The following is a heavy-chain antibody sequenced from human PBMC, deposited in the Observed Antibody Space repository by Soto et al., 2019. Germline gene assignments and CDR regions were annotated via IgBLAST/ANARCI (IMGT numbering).Heavy chain of an antibody. D-gene: IGHD2-21*02. CDR2: MYNTGST. Sequence: PSETLSLTCTVSGGSVSSGSYYWSWIRQPPGKGLEWIGYMYNTGSTIYNPSLKSRVTISVDTSKNQFSLKLNSVTAADTAVYYCARDLWGYCGADCYPLDVWGQGTKVTVSS. CDR3: ARDLWGYCGADCYPLDV. CDR1: GGSVSSGSYY. J-gene: IGHJ6*02. V-gene: IGHV4-61*01.